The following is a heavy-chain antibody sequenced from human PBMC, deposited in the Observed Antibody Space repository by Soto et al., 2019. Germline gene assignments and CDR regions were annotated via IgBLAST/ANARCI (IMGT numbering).Heavy chain of an antibody. V-gene: IGHV4-4*02. CDR3: ARESGIAVAGTGAFDI. CDR2: IYHSGST. J-gene: IGHJ3*02. Sequence: PSETLSLTCAVSGGSISISNWCSWVRQPPGKGLEWIGEIYHSGSTNYNPSLKSRVTISVDKSKNQFSLKLSSVTAADTAVYYCARESGIAVAGTGAFDIWGQGTMVTVSS. D-gene: IGHD6-19*01. CDR1: GGSISISNW.